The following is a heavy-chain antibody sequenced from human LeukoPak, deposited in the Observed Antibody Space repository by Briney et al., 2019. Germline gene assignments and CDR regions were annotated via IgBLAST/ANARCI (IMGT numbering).Heavy chain of an antibody. J-gene: IGHJ4*02. CDR3: ATTVYDSGGYCFDY. D-gene: IGHD3-22*01. CDR2: FDPEDGEK. Sequence: GASVKVSCKVSGYTLTELSMHWVRQAPVKGLEWMGGFDPEDGEKIYAQKFQGRVTMTEDTSTDTAYMELSSLRSEDTAVYYCATTVYDSGGYCFDYWGQGTLVTVSS. V-gene: IGHV1-24*01. CDR1: GYTLTELS.